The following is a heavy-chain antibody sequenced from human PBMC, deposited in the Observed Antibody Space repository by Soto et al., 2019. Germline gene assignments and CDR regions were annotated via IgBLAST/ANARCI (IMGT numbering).Heavy chain of an antibody. Sequence: EVQLVESGGDMVQPGRSLKLSCVGSGYSFEDYSVHWVRQAPGKGLEWVSGISWNGNFTGYADSVKGRFTISRDNAKNSLFLQMRSLSLEDTALYYCVGGSWFDWGQGTLVTVSS. CDR3: VGGSWFD. J-gene: IGHJ4*02. CDR2: ISWNGNFT. V-gene: IGHV3-9*01. CDR1: GYSFEDYS. D-gene: IGHD2-15*01.